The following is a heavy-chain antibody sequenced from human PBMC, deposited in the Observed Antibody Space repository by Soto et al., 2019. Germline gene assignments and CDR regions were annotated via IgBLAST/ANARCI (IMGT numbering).Heavy chain of an antibody. V-gene: IGHV3-48*01. CDR1: GFTFSCSN. CDR2: ISGGSSTK. CDR3: VRDSACCSGGSCHFAADH. D-gene: IGHD2-15*01. Sequence: GGSLRLSCAASGFTFSCSNMNWVRQAPGRGLEWVSYISGGSSTKYYADSVKGRFTISRDNARNSLFLQMNSLRAEDTAVYYCVRDSACCSGGSCHFAADHWGQGTLVTVSS. J-gene: IGHJ4*02.